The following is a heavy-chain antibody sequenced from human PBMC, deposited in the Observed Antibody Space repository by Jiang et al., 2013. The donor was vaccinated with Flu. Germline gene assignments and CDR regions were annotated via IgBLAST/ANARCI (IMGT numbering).Heavy chain of an antibody. CDR2: IYHSGST. J-gene: IGHJ5*02. D-gene: IGHD3-3*01. CDR3: AREEGRFLEWFPSNQPPPKSIDP. Sequence: SGSGLVKPSETLSLTCAVSGYSISSGYYWGWIRQPPGKGLEWIGSIYHSGSTYYNPSLKSRVTISVDTSKNQFSLKLSSVTAADTAVYYCAREEGRFLEWFPSNQPPPKSIDPWAREPWSPSPQ. CDR1: GYSISSGYY. V-gene: IGHV4-38-2*02.